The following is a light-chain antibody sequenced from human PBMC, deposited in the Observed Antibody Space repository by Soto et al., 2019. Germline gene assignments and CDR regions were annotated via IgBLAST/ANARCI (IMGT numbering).Light chain of an antibody. CDR2: AAS. V-gene: IGKV3-15*01. CDR3: QQRSNWPIT. J-gene: IGKJ5*01. CDR1: QSVSSN. Sequence: EIAMTQSPATLSVSPGERGTLSCRASQSVSSNLAWYQQKPGQAPRLLIYAASARATGIPARFSGSGSGTDFTLTISSLQSEDFAVYYCQQRSNWPITFGQGTRLEI.